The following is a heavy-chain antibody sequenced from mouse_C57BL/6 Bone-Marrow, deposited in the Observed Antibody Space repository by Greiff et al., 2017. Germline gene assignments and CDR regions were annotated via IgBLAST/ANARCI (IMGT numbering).Heavy chain of an antibody. J-gene: IGHJ4*01. CDR2: IYPGDGDT. V-gene: IGHV1-82*01. CDR1: GYAFSSSW. CDR3: ASYGNYVDYAMDY. D-gene: IGHD2-1*01. Sequence: QVQLQQSGPELVKPGASVKISCKASGYAFSSSWMNWVKQRPGKGLEWIGRIYPGDGDTNYNGKFKGKATLTADKSSSTAYMQLSSLTSEDSAVYFCASYGNYVDYAMDYWGQGTSVTVSS.